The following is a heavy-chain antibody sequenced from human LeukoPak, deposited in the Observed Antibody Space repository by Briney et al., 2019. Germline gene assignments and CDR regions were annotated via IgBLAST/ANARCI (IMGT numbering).Heavy chain of an antibody. V-gene: IGHV2-70*11. CDR1: RFSHSTSGMC. D-gene: IGHD1-26*01. CDR3: ARIRWSGSYCDY. CDR2: IDCYDDK. J-gene: IGHJ4*02. Sequence: GPTLVNPTQTRTLTCTFSRFSHSTSGMCVSWIRQSPGKALEWLARIDCYDDKYYSTSLKTRLTISKDTSKNQVVLTMTNMEPVGTATYYCARIRWSGSYCDYWGQGTLVTVSS.